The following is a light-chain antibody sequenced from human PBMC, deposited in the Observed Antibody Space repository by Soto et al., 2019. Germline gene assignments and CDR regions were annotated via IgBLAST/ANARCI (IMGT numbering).Light chain of an antibody. CDR2: GAS. J-gene: IGKJ4*01. CDR1: QSVSSSY. V-gene: IGKV3-20*01. Sequence: ELVLKQSPGTLSLSPGARATLSCRASQSVSSSYLAWYQQKPGQAPRLLIYGASSRATGIPDRFSGSGSGTDFTLTISRLEPEDFAVYYCQQYGSSPPLTFGGGTKVDIK. CDR3: QQYGSSPPLT.